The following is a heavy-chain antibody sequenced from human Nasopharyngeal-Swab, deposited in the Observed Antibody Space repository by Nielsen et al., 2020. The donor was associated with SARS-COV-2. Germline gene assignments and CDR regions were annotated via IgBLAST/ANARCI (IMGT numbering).Heavy chain of an antibody. V-gene: IGHV5-51*01. Sequence: KVSCKASGYNFASYWIGWVRQMPGRVLEWMGIIYPGDSDTRYSPSFQGQVTISVDKSINTAFLHSSSLKASDIATYYCARSGTYYGVDVWGQGTTVIVSS. D-gene: IGHD1-26*01. CDR2: IYPGDSDT. CDR1: GYNFASYW. CDR3: ARSGTYYGVDV. J-gene: IGHJ6*02.